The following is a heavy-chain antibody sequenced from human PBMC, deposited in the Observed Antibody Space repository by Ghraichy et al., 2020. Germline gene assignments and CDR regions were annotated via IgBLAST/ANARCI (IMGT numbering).Heavy chain of an antibody. CDR3: VRGFRSSGYYGLDV. J-gene: IGHJ6*02. Sequence: GGSLRLSCVGSGFTSSTYTIHWVRRAPGKGLEWVSQISSASTYKHYSDSVKGRFTISRDDSRNTIYLELSSLRTDDTAVYYCVRGFRSSGYYGLDVWGQGTPLTVYS. CDR1: GFTSSTYT. V-gene: IGHV3-30*04. D-gene: IGHD3-3*01. CDR2: ISSASTYK.